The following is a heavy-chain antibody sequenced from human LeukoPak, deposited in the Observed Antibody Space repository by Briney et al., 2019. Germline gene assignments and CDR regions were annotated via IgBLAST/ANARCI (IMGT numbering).Heavy chain of an antibody. CDR2: ISGSGGST. J-gene: IGHJ3*02. CDR3: ARQLATSGYSYGNDAFDI. D-gene: IGHD5-18*01. V-gene: IGHV3-23*01. CDR1: GFTFSSDA. Sequence: GGSLRLSCAASGFTFSSDAMSWVRQAPGKGLEWVSAISGSGGSTYYADSVKGRFTISRDNSKNTLYLQMNSLRAEDTAVYYCARQLATSGYSYGNDAFDIWGQGTMVTVSS.